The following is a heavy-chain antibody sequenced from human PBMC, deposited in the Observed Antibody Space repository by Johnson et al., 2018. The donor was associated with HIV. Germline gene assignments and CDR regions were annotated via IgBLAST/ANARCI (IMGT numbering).Heavy chain of an antibody. Sequence: VQLVESGGGLVKPGGSLRLSCAASGFTFNDYALHWVRQAPGKGLEWVSGISWNSGSKDYADSVKGRFTISRDNAKNSLYLQMNSLRSEDTALYYCAKVVSVVTMIAEGLAFDIWGQGTMVTVSS. J-gene: IGHJ3*02. V-gene: IGHV3-9*01. CDR1: GFTFNDYA. CDR3: AKVVSVVTMIAEGLAFDI. CDR2: ISWNSGSK. D-gene: IGHD3-22*01.